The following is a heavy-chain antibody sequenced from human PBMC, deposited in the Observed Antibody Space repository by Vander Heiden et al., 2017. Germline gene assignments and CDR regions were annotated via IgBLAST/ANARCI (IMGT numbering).Heavy chain of an antibody. CDR2: SYYSGRT. J-gene: IGHJ5*02. CDR3: ARGAGYYDRRPYRWFDP. D-gene: IGHD3-22*01. CDR1: GGSISSGGYD. Sequence: QVQLQEPGPGLVKPSQTLSLTCPVPGGSISSGGYDWSCIRPHPGTGLEWIWYSYYSGRTYYNPSLKSRVTISVDASKNKFSLKLRSVTAADTAVYYCARGAGYYDRRPYRWFDPWGQGTLVTVSS. V-gene: IGHV4-31*03.